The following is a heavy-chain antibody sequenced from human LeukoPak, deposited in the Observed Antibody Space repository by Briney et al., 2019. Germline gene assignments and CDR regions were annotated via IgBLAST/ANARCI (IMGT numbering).Heavy chain of an antibody. D-gene: IGHD2-15*01. J-gene: IGHJ4*02. Sequence: SETLSLTCTVSGGSITNYYWSWIRQPPGKGLEWIGYIYYSGSTNYNPSLKSRVTISVDTSKNQFSLKLSSVTAADTAVYYCARGFTRIFDYWGQGTLVTVSS. CDR1: GGSITNYY. V-gene: IGHV4-59*01. CDR3: ARGFTRIFDY. CDR2: IYYSGST.